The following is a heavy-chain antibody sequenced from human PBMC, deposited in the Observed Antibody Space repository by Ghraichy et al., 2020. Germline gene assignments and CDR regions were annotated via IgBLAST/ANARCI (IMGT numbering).Heavy chain of an antibody. J-gene: IGHJ6*03. V-gene: IGHV4-31*11. CDR2: IYHTGST. CDR1: GGAISRGSYY. CDR3: ARGRRGLGTYTGCLGV. D-gene: IGHD5-12*01. Sequence: SETLSLTCVVSGGAISRGSYYWSWIRQPPGKGLEWIGYIYHTGSTYYNPSLKSRITMSVDTSKNQFSLKLSSVTAADTAVDYCARGRRGLGTYTGCLGVWGKGTTVTVSS.